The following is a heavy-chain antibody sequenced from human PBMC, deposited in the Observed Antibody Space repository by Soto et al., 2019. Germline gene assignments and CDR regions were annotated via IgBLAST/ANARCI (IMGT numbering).Heavy chain of an antibody. Sequence: QVQLVESGGGVVQPGRSLRLSCAASGFTFSSYGMHWVRQAPGKGLEWVAVIWYDGSNKYYADSVKGRFTISRDNSKNTLYLQMNSLRAEDTAVYYCARDRWAYGMDVWGQGTTVTVSS. CDR1: GFTFSSYG. V-gene: IGHV3-33*01. CDR2: IWYDGSNK. D-gene: IGHD1-26*01. CDR3: ARDRWAYGMDV. J-gene: IGHJ6*02.